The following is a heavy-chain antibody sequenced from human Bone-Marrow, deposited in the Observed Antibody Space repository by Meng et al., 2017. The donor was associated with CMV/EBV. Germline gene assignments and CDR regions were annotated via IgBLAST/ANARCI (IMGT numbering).Heavy chain of an antibody. V-gene: IGHV3-23*03. CDR3: AKAPHFDWLLPFDY. J-gene: IGHJ4*02. CDR2: IYSGGSST. CDR1: GFTFSSYA. Sequence: GESLKISCAASGFTFSSYAMSWVRQAPGKGLEWVSVIYSGGSSTYYADSVKGRFTISRDNSKNTLYLQMNSLRTEDTAVYYCAKAPHFDWLLPFDYWGQGTLVTVSS. D-gene: IGHD3-9*01.